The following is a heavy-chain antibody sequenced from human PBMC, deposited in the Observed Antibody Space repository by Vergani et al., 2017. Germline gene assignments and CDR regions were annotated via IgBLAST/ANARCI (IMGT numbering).Heavy chain of an antibody. CDR3: ARDGRLAA. J-gene: IGHJ5*02. Sequence: QLVESGGGWVQPGGSLRLPCVVSGFDFSSYIMNWVRQAPGKGLEWVSFVSTGTKSQSYAESVKGRFTISRDSAKNSLYLQMNSLRAEDTAVYYCARDGRLAAWGQGTLVTVSS. D-gene: IGHD3-3*02. CDR2: VSTGTKSQ. V-gene: IGHV3-48*01. CDR1: GFDFSSYI.